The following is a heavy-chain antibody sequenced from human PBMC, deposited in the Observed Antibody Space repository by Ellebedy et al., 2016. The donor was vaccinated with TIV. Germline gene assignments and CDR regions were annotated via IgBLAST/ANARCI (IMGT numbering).Heavy chain of an antibody. Sequence: MPSETLSLTCAVYGGSFSGFYWSWIRQPPGKGLEWIGEINHSGGTTYTPSLKSRVTISVDTSKNEFSLKLTAVTVADTAGYCCARCMGFRVAATNGGLDGWGHGTTVTVSS. CDR1: GGSFSGFY. CDR3: ARCMGFRVAATNGGLDG. CDR2: INHSGGT. D-gene: IGHD2-15*01. J-gene: IGHJ6*02. V-gene: IGHV4-34*01.